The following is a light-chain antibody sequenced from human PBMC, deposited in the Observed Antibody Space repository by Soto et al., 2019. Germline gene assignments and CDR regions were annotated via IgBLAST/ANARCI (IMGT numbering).Light chain of an antibody. V-gene: IGKV1-27*01. J-gene: IGKJ4*01. CDR2: AAS. CDR1: QGISNY. CDR3: QKYNSAPPLT. Sequence: DIKMTQSLSSLSASVGDRVTITCRASQGISNYLAWYQQKPGKVPKLLIYAASTLQSGVPSRFSGSGSGTDFTLTISSLQSEDVATYYCQKYNSAPPLTFGGGTKVDIK.